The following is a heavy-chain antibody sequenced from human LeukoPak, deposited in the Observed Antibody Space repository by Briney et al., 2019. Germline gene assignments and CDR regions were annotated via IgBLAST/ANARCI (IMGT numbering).Heavy chain of an antibody. Sequence: GGSLRLSCTTSGFTFGDYAMSWFRQAPGKGLEWVSVIYSGGRTYYADSVKGRFTISRDNSKNTLYLQMNSLRAEDTAVYYCARVEGSGSYYYSFNYWGQGTLVTVSS. CDR3: ARVEGSGSYYYSFNY. D-gene: IGHD3-10*01. CDR1: GFTFGDYA. CDR2: IYSGGRT. V-gene: IGHV3-66*01. J-gene: IGHJ4*02.